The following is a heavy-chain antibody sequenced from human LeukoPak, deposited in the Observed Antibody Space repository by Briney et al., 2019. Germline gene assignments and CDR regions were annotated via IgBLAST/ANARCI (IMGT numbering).Heavy chain of an antibody. J-gene: IGHJ4*02. D-gene: IGHD5-12*01. CDR3: ARGTERTRISGYYSFDY. CDR1: GDSLSDHF. Sequence: PSETLSLTCTVSGDSLSDHFWTWIRQPAGKGLEWIGRVRWGTDYYNPSLESRVTISLDTSNNHFSLKVTSATAADTAVYYCARGTERTRISGYYSFDYWGRGILVTVSS. V-gene: IGHV4-4*07. CDR2: VRWGTD.